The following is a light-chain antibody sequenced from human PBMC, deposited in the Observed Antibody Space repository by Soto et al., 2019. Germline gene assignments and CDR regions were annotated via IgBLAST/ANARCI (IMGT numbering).Light chain of an antibody. CDR1: QSVSSSY. Sequence: EIVLTQSPGTLSLSPGERATLSCRASQSVSSSYLAWYQQKPGQAPRLLIYGASSRATGIPDRISGSGSGTDFTLTISRLEPEDFAVYYCQQYGSSRGRTFGQGTKLEIK. CDR2: GAS. V-gene: IGKV3-20*01. J-gene: IGKJ2*01. CDR3: QQYGSSRGRT.